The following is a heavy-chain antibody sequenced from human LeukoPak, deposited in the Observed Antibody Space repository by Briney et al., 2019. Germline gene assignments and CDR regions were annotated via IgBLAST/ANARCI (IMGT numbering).Heavy chain of an antibody. Sequence: ASVKVSCKASGYTFTSYYMHWVRQAPGQGLEWMGIINPSGGSTSYAQKFQGRVTMTRDTSTSTVYMELSSLRSEDTAVYYCARGVEDYGSGRYGGHNWFDPWGQGTLVTVSS. CDR1: GYTFTSYY. CDR2: INPSGGST. J-gene: IGHJ5*02. CDR3: ARGVEDYGSGRYGGHNWFDP. D-gene: IGHD3-10*01. V-gene: IGHV1-46*01.